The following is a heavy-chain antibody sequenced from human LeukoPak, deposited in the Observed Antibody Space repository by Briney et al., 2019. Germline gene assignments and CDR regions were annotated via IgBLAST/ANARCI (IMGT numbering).Heavy chain of an antibody. D-gene: IGHD3-16*02. V-gene: IGHV3-20*04. CDR2: INWNGGNT. Sequence: GGSLRLSCAASGFTFDDYGMSWVRHAPGKGLEWVSDINWNGGNTGYADSVKGRFTISRDNAKNSLYLQMSSLRAEDTALYYCARLVVIDFYYYYMDVWGKGTTVTVSS. J-gene: IGHJ6*03. CDR3: ARLVVIDFYYYYMDV. CDR1: GFTFDDYG.